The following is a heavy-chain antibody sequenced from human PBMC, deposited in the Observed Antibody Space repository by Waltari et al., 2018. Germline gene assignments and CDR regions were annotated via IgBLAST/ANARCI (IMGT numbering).Heavy chain of an antibody. Sequence: QVHLVESGGGVVQPGRSLRLSCAASGFAVSRYGMPWARQAPGEGVEWVALISYGGSNKDYADSVKGRFTISRDNSKNTLYLQMSSLRAEDTAVYYCAKVSGSIRDRRGSPPGDYWGQGTLVTVSS. CDR3: AKVSGSIRDRRGSPPGDY. J-gene: IGHJ4*02. CDR1: GFAVSRYG. V-gene: IGHV3-30*18. CDR2: ISYGGSNK. D-gene: IGHD3-10*01.